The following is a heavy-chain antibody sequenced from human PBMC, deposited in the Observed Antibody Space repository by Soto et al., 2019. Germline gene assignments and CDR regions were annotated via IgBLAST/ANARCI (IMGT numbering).Heavy chain of an antibody. CDR3: AKVVREYSSSLNWFDP. J-gene: IGHJ5*02. CDR1: GFTFSSYG. Sequence: PGGSLRLSCAASGFTFSSYGMHWVRQAPGKGLEWVAVISYDGSNKYYADSVKGRFTISRDNSKNTLYLQMNSLRAEDTAVYYCAKVVREYSSSLNWFDPWGQGTQVTVSS. CDR2: ISYDGSNK. V-gene: IGHV3-30*18. D-gene: IGHD6-6*01.